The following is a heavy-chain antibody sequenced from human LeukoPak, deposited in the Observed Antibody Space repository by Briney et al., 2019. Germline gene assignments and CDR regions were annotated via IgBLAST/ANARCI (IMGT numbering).Heavy chain of an antibody. CDR1: GFTFSSYG. CDR2: IWYDGSNK. D-gene: IGHD3-10*01. J-gene: IGHJ4*02. Sequence: HPGGSLRLSCAASGFTFSSYGMHWVRQAPGKGLEWVAVIWYDGSNKYYADSVKGRFTISRDNSKNTLYLQMNSLRAEDTAVYYCARAGGSGIWGDFDYWGQGTLVTVSS. V-gene: IGHV3-33*01. CDR3: ARAGGSGIWGDFDY.